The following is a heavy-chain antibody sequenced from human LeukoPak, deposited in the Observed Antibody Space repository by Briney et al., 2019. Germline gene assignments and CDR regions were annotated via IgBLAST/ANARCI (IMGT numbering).Heavy chain of an antibody. CDR2: ISGSGGST. CDR1: GFTFSSYA. D-gene: IGHD3-3*01. Sequence: GGSLRLSCAASGFTFSSYAMSWVRQAPGKGLEWVSGISGSGGSTYYADSVKGRFTISRDNSKNTLYLQMNSLRAEDTAVYYCAKCLVLRFLEWLDDYYFDYWGQGTLVTVSS. V-gene: IGHV3-23*01. J-gene: IGHJ4*02. CDR3: AKCLVLRFLEWLDDYYFDY.